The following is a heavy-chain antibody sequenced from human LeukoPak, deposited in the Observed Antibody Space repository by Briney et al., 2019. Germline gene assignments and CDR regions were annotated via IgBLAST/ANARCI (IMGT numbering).Heavy chain of an antibody. CDR2: IYYSGST. CDR3: ASGSIAAAAPYYFDY. D-gene: IGHD6-13*01. CDR1: GESISGYY. J-gene: IGHJ4*02. V-gene: IGHV4-59*12. Sequence: SETLSLTCTVSGESISGYYWSWIRQPPGKGLEWIGYIYYSGSTNYNPSLKSRVTISVDTSKNQFSLKLSSVTAADTAVYYCASGSIAAAAPYYFDYWGQGTLVTVSS.